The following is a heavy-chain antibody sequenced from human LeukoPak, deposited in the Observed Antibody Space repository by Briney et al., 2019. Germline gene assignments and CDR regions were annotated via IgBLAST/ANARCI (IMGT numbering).Heavy chain of an antibody. D-gene: IGHD3-22*01. CDR1: GGPISTFY. Sequence: SETLSLTCTVSGGPISTFYWSWTRKPPAKGLDGIGYIYYTGSPNYNSSLKSRVTILVDTSKNQFSLKLSSVTAADTAVYYCARGFGDSRGTRFDPWGQGTLVTVSS. CDR3: ARGFGDSRGTRFDP. V-gene: IGHV4-59*01. CDR2: IYYTGSP. J-gene: IGHJ5*02.